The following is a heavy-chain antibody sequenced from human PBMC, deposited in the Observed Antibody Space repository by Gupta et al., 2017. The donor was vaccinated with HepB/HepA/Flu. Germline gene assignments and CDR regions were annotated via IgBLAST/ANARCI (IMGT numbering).Heavy chain of an antibody. CDR1: GGSISSYY. V-gene: IGHV4-59*08. CDR3: ARSVRYFDWGSLGS. D-gene: IGHD3-9*01. CDR2: IYYSGST. J-gene: IGHJ5*02. Sequence: QVQLQESGPGLVKPSETLSLTCTVSGGSISSYYWSWIRQPPGKGLEWIGYIYYSGSTNYNPSLKSRVTISVDTSKNQFSLKLSSVTAADTAVYYCARSVRYFDWGSLGSWGQGTLVTVSS.